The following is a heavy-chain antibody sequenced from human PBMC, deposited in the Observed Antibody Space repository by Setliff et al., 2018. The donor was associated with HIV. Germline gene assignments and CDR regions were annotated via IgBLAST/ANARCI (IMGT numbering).Heavy chain of an antibody. Sequence: ASVKVSCKASGYTFTSYALHWVRQAPGQRHEWMGWVNADNGNTKYSEKFQGRVTITRDTYASTAYMELSSLRSEDTAVYYCARDFGPIDYWGQGTLVTVSS. CDR1: GYTFTSYA. J-gene: IGHJ4*02. V-gene: IGHV1-3*01. D-gene: IGHD3-10*01. CDR2: VNADNGNT. CDR3: ARDFGPIDY.